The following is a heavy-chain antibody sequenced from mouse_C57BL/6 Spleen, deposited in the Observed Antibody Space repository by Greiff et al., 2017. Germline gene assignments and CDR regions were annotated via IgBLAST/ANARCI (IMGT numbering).Heavy chain of an antibody. Sequence: VQLQQSGPVLVKPGASVKMSCKASGYTFTDYYMNWVKQSHGKSLEWIGVINPYNGGTSYNQKFKGKATLNVDKSSSTAYMELNSLTSEDSAVYYCARRRASSGYDYWGQGTTLTVSS. CDR1: GYTFTDYY. J-gene: IGHJ2*01. CDR3: ARRRASSGYDY. CDR2: INPYNGGT. V-gene: IGHV1-19*01. D-gene: IGHD3-2*02.